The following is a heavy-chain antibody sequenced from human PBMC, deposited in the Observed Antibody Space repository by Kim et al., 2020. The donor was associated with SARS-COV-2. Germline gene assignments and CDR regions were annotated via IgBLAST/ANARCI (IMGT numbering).Heavy chain of an antibody. D-gene: IGHD6-13*01. CDR3: ARVLRRLGIAAVAPLGY. Sequence: ASVKVSCKASGYTFSSYAMHWVRQAPGQRLEWMGWINAGNGNTKNSQKFQGRVTITRDTSASTAYMELSSLRSEDTAVYYCARVLRRLGIAAVAPLGYWGQGTLVTVSS. V-gene: IGHV1-3*01. J-gene: IGHJ4*02. CDR2: INAGNGNT. CDR1: GYTFSSYA.